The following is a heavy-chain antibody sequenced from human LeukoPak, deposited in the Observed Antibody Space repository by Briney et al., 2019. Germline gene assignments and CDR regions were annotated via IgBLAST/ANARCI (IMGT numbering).Heavy chain of an antibody. CDR3: ARARYFDWLASPYYFDY. D-gene: IGHD3-9*01. CDR1: GGTFSSYA. J-gene: IGHJ4*02. V-gene: IGHV1-69*04. CDR2: IIPILGIA. Sequence: SVKVSCKASGGTFSSYAISWVRQAPGQGLEWVGRIIPILGIANYAQKFQGRVTITADKSTSTAYMELSSLRSEDTAVYYCARARYFDWLASPYYFDYWGQGTLVTVSS.